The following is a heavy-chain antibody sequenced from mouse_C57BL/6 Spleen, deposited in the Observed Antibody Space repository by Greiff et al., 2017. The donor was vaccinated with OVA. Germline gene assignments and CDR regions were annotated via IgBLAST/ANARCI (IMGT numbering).Heavy chain of an antibody. CDR3: ARGAYGYDVFAY. V-gene: IGHV1-47*01. D-gene: IGHD2-2*01. CDR2: FHPYNDDT. Sequence: VQVVESGAELVKPGASVKMSCKASGYTFTTYPIEWMKQNHGKSLEWIGNFHPYNDDTKYNEKFKGKATLTVEKSSSTVYLELSRLTSDDSAVYYCARGAYGYDVFAYWGQGTLVTVSA. CDR1: GYTFTTYP. J-gene: IGHJ3*01.